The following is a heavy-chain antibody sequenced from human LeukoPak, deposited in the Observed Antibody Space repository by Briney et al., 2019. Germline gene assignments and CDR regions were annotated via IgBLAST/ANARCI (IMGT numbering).Heavy chain of an antibody. J-gene: IGHJ4*02. D-gene: IGHD3-22*01. CDR3: ARGSSGYYYVSDY. CDR1: GGSIISYY. V-gene: IGHV4-59*01. Sequence: PSETLSLTCTVSGGSIISYYWSWIRQPPGQGLEWIGYISYSGTTNYNPSLQSRVTISVDPSKNQFSLKLSSVTAADTAVYYCARGSSGYYYVSDYWGQGTLVTVSS. CDR2: ISYSGTT.